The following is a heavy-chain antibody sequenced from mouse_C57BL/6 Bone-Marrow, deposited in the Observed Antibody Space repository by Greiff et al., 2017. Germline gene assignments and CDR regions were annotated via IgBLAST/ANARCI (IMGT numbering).Heavy chain of an antibody. J-gene: IGHJ3*01. Sequence: VQLQQSGAELVKPGASVKLSCKASGYTFTSYWMHWVKQRPGQGLEWIGMIHPNSGSTNYNEKFKSKATLTVDKSSSTAYMQLSSLTSEDSAVYYCARSKGNYGRFAYWGQGTLVTVSA. D-gene: IGHD2-1*01. CDR3: ARSKGNYGRFAY. V-gene: IGHV1-64*01. CDR1: GYTFTSYW. CDR2: IHPNSGST.